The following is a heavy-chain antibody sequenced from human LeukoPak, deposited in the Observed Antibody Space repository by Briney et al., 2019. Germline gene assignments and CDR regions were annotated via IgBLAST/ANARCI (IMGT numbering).Heavy chain of an antibody. D-gene: IGHD5-18*01. V-gene: IGHV3-21*01. Sequence: GGSLRLACAASGFTFSSYSMNWVRQAQGKGLEWVSSISSSSSYIYYADSVKGRFTITRDNAKNSLYLQMNSLRAEDTAVYYCARDRGYSYGSFDYWGQGTLVTVSS. CDR2: ISSSSSYI. CDR1: GFTFSSYS. CDR3: ARDRGYSYGSFDY. J-gene: IGHJ4*02.